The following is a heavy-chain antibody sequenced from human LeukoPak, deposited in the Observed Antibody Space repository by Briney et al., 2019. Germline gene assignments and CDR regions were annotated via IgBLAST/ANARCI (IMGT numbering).Heavy chain of an antibody. CDR3: ARVARYFDWLFSPFDY. D-gene: IGHD3-9*01. V-gene: IGHV1-69*13. J-gene: IGHJ4*02. CDR1: GGTFSSYA. CDR2: IIPIFGTA. Sequence: SVKVSCKASGGTFSSYAISWVRQAPGQGLEWMGGIIPIFGTANYAQKFQGRVTITADESTSTAYMELSSLRSEDTAVYYCARVARYFDWLFSPFDYWGQGTLVTVSS.